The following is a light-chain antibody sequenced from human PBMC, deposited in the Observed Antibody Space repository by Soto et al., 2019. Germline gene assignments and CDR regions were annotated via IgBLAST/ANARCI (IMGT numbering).Light chain of an antibody. J-gene: IGKJ1*01. CDR1: QTISTW. CDR3: QQYDNSRT. Sequence: DIQMTQSPSTLSAFVGDRVTITCRASQTISTWLAWYQQKPGKAPKLLIYDASILESGVPSRFSGSGSGTEFTLTITSLQPEDFAIYYCQQYDNSRTFGQGTKVDI. CDR2: DAS. V-gene: IGKV1-5*01.